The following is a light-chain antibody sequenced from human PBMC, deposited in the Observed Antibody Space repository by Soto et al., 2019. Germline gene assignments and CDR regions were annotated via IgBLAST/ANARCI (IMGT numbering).Light chain of an antibody. CDR2: EVS. J-gene: IGLJ3*02. CDR1: SSDVGSYNL. CDR3: ISYTSSSTWV. V-gene: IGLV2-14*02. Sequence: QSAPTQPASVSGSPGQSITISCTGTSSDVGSYNLVSWYQHHPGKAPKFMIYEVSNRPSGVSDRFSGSRSGNTASLTISGLQAEDESDYYCISYTSSSTWVFGGGTKLTVL.